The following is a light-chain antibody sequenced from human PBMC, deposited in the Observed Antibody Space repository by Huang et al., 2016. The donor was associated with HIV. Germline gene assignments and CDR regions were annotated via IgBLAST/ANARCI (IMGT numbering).Light chain of an antibody. Sequence: EVVLTQSPPTLSLSPGERATLSCRASQSVSRYLAWYQQKPGQAPRLLIYDASNRATGIPARFSGSGSGTDFSLTISSLEPEDFAVYYCQQRTHWPWTFGQGTKVEIQ. J-gene: IGKJ1*01. CDR1: QSVSRY. V-gene: IGKV3-11*01. CDR2: DAS. CDR3: QQRTHWPWT.